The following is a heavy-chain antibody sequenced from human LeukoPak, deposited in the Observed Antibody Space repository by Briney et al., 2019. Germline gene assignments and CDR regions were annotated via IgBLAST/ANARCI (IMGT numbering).Heavy chain of an antibody. CDR3: ASMKGSGTYSSFDF. CDR1: GFTFSKYW. J-gene: IGHJ4*02. D-gene: IGHD3-10*01. CDR2: IKQDGSEK. Sequence: SGGSLRLSCAASGFTFSKYWMSWVRQAPGKGLEWVANIKQDGSEKYYIDSVKGRFTISRDNAKNSLYLQMNSLRVEEAAVYYCASMKGSGTYSSFDFWGQGTLVTVSS. V-gene: IGHV3-7*01.